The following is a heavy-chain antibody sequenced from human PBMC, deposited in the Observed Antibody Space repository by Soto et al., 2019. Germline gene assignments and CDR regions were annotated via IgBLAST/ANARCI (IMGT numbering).Heavy chain of an antibody. D-gene: IGHD6-19*01. CDR2: IYYSGST. CDR3: ARNINSEYSSGWRPYYFDY. J-gene: IGHJ4*02. Sequence: PSETLSLTCTVSGGSISSYYWSWIRQPPGKGLEWIGYIYYSGSTNYNPSLKSRVTISVDTSKNQFSLKLSSVTAADTAVYYCARNINSEYSSGWRPYYFDYWGQGTLVTVSS. CDR1: GGSISSYY. V-gene: IGHV4-59*01.